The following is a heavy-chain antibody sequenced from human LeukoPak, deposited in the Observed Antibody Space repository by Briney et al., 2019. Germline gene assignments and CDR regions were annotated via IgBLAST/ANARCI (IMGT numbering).Heavy chain of an antibody. CDR2: IYYSGST. CDR3: ARESAEWGPMVRGVIKAEYFQH. D-gene: IGHD3-10*01. V-gene: IGHV4-59*12. J-gene: IGHJ1*01. Sequence: PSETLSLTCTVSGGSISSYFWSWIRQPPGRGLEWIGYIYYSGSTNYNPSLKSRVTISVDKSKNQFSLKLSSVTAADTAVYYCARESAEWGPMVRGVIKAEYFQHWGQGTLVTVSS. CDR1: GGSISSYF.